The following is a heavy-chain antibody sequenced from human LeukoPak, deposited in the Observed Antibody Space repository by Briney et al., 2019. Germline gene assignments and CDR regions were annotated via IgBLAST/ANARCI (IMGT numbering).Heavy chain of an antibody. CDR1: GGSISDYY. D-gene: IGHD3-3*01. V-gene: IGHV4-59*13. J-gene: IGHJ5*02. CDR2: IHNSGST. Sequence: SETLSLTCTVSGGSISDYYWDWIRQPPGKGLEWMGYIHNSGSTNYNPSLKSRVTISVDTSKNQFSLKLSSVTAADTAIYYCARGLGITMFGVVTIRRFDPWGQGILVTVSS. CDR3: ARGLGITMFGVVTIRRFDP.